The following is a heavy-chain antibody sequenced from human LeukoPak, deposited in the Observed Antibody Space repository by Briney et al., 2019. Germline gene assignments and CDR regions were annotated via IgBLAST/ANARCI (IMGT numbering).Heavy chain of an antibody. D-gene: IGHD6-13*01. CDR2: ISGTGGST. J-gene: IGHJ4*02. Sequence: GGSLRLSCAGSGFMFSTYAMSWVRQAPGQGLEWISGISGTGGSTYYADSVKGRFTISRDNSKNTLYVEMNSLTTEDTAVYYCARANSSSWHNFEYWGQGTLVIVSS. CDR1: GFMFSTYA. V-gene: IGHV3-23*01. CDR3: ARANSSSWHNFEY.